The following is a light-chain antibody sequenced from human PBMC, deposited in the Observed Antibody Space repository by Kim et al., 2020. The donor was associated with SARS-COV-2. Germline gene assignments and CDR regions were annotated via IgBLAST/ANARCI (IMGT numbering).Light chain of an antibody. J-gene: IGLJ3*02. CDR2: GKN. CDR3: NSRDSSGNHLKV. V-gene: IGLV3-19*01. Sequence: SSELTQDPAVSVALGQTVRITCQGDSLRSYYASWYQQKPGQAPVLVIYGKNNRPSGIPDRFSGSSSGNRASLTITGAQAEDEADYYCNSRDSSGNHLKVFGGGTQLTVL. CDR1: SLRSYY.